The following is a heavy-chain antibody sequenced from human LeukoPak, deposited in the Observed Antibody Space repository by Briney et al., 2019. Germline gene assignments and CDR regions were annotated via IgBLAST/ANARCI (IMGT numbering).Heavy chain of an antibody. CDR1: GFTVSSHY. Sequence: PGGSLRLSCAASGFTVSSHYMSWFRQVPGKGLEWVAFIRYDGSNKYYADSVKGRFTISRDNSKNTLYLQMNSLRAEDTDVYYCAKGTFYYYGSGSYYNAPDYWGQGTLVTVSS. J-gene: IGHJ4*02. V-gene: IGHV3-30*02. CDR3: AKGTFYYYGSGSYYNAPDY. D-gene: IGHD3-10*01. CDR2: IRYDGSNK.